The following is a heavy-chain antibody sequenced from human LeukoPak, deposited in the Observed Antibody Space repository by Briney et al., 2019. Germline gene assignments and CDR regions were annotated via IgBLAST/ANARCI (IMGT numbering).Heavy chain of an antibody. CDR2: ISGSGGST. Sequence: PGGSLRLSCAASGFTFSSYAMSWVRQAPGKGLEWVSAISGSGGSTYYADSVKGRFTISRDNSKNTLYLQMNSLRAEDTAVYYWAKESSSLPRHEYLDYWGQGTLVAVSS. V-gene: IGHV3-23*01. CDR1: GFTFSSYA. J-gene: IGHJ4*02. D-gene: IGHD6-6*01. CDR3: AKESSSLPRHEYLDY.